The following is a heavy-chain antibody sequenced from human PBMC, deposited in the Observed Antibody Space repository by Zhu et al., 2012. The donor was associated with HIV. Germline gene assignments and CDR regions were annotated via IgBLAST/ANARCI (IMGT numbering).Heavy chain of an antibody. CDR3: ARSRWSGTYYYYYMDV. D-gene: IGHD3-10*02. V-gene: IGHV4-30-4*08. CDR2: IHHSGTT. J-gene: IGHJ6*03. Sequence: QVQLQESGPGLVKPSQTLSLTCTVSGGSISSGDYYWSWIRQPPGKGLEWIAYIHHSGTTYYNPSLKSRLSISIDTSKNQFSLRLSSVSAADTAVYFCARSRWSGTYYYYYMDVWGTKGTTVTVS. CDR1: GGSISSGDYY.